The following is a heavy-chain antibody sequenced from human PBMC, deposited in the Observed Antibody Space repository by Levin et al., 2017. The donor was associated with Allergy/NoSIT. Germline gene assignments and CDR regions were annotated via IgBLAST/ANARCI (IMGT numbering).Heavy chain of an antibody. CDR2: IKTDGSDQ. Sequence: GGSLRLSCEASGFIFSNYWMTWVRQAPGKGLEWVANIKTDGSDQYYVDSVKGRFTISRDNAKNSLYLEMKSLRAEDTAVYYCAKDSDGWRVSENWGQGTRVTVSS. CDR3: AKDSDGWRVSEN. D-gene: IGHD5-24*01. CDR1: GFIFSNYW. J-gene: IGHJ4*02. V-gene: IGHV3-7*01.